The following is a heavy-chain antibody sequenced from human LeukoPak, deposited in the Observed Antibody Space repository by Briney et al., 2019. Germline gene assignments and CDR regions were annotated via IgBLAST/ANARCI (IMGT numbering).Heavy chain of an antibody. Sequence: GGSLRLSCAASGFTFSNYGMSWVRQAPGKGLEWVASIKQDGSEKFYVDSVKGRFTISRDNSKNTLHLQMNSLRAEDTAVYYCAKSAYYDSSGFYREYYFDYWGQGTLVTVSS. CDR2: IKQDGSEK. V-gene: IGHV3-7*03. CDR3: AKSAYYDSSGFYREYYFDY. D-gene: IGHD3-22*01. J-gene: IGHJ4*02. CDR1: GFTFSNYG.